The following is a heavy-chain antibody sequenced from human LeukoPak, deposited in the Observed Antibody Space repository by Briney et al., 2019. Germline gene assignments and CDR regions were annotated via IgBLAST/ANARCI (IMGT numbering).Heavy chain of an antibody. CDR2: ICSGGNT. D-gene: IGHD3-3*01. V-gene: IGHV4-39*02. CDR3: ARVRDFWSHNYYSYFYYMDV. CDR1: GGSVSSSYY. Sequence: SETLSLTCTVSGGSVSSSYYWGWIRQPPGKGLEWIGSICSGGNTCYNPSLQSRVTISADSSKNHFFLQLTSATAADTAVYYCARVRDFWSHNYYSYFYYMDVWGKGTTVTVSS. J-gene: IGHJ6*03.